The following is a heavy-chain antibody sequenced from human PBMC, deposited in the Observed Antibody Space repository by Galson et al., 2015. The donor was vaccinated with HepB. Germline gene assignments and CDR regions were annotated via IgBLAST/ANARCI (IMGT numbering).Heavy chain of an antibody. Sequence: SETLSLTCAVYGGSFSGYYWNWIRQSPGKGLEWIGEIDHLGRANSNPSLKSRLIISVDVSKNQFSLKLTSVTAADRGVYFCARPILCTSTTCAGPYHIWGQGTLVTVSS. CDR1: GGSFSGYY. V-gene: IGHV4-34*01. CDR3: ARPILCTSTTCAGPYHI. D-gene: IGHD2-2*01. CDR2: IDHLGRA. J-gene: IGHJ4*02.